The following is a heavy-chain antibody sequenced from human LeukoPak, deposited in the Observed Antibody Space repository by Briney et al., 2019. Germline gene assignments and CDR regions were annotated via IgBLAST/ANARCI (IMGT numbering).Heavy chain of an antibody. CDR3: AKDGFDYYDSSGYYYFNY. J-gene: IGHJ4*02. V-gene: IGHV3-23*01. Sequence: GGSLRLSCSASGFTFSNNAMSWGRPAPGKGLQWVSAISGGGVAIYYADSVKGRFTISRDNSKNTLYLQMNSLRAEDTAVYYCAKDGFDYYDSSGYYYFNYWGQGTLVTVSS. CDR2: ISGGGVAI. CDR1: GFTFSNNA. D-gene: IGHD3-22*01.